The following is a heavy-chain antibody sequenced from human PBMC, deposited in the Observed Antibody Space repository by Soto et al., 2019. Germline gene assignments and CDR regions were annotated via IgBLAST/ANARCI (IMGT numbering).Heavy chain of an antibody. V-gene: IGHV1-8*01. Sequence: QVQLVQSGAEVRQPGASVKVSCEASGYIFTSYDFSWVRQAAGQGLEWMGWMNPDTGHTGYAQRFQGRLTLTRNTSITTAYMELNSLPSDDTAIYYCARVRKTRYTYESPGGPLSKWGQGTLVTVTS. D-gene: IGHD5-18*01. CDR3: ARVRKTRYTYESPGGPLSK. CDR1: GYIFTSYD. J-gene: IGHJ4*02. CDR2: MNPDTGHT.